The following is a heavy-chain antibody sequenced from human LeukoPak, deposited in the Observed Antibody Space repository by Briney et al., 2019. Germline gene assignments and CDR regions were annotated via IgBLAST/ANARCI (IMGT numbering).Heavy chain of an antibody. CDR1: GYSISSGFY. Sequence: SETLSLTXGVSGYSISSGFYWGWIREPPGKGLQWIGSLYYTGSAEYNPSLKSRLTMSMDKSKNQFSLKLNSVTAADTAVYYCARLWSGYNFDYWGQGTLVTVSS. D-gene: IGHD5-24*01. J-gene: IGHJ4*02. CDR3: ARLWSGYNFDY. CDR2: LYYTGSA. V-gene: IGHV4-38-2*01.